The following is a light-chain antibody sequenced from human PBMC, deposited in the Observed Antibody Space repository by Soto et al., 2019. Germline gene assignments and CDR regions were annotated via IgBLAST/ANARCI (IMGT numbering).Light chain of an antibody. CDR1: QSITNY. Sequence: DIPLTQSPSSLSASVGYRVTITCRASQSITNYLNWYQQKPGKAPELLISAASTLQRGVPSRFGGSGSGTEFAFTISSLQPEDFATYYCQQTYITPRTFGQGTKVEVK. V-gene: IGKV1-39*01. CDR3: QQTYITPRT. CDR2: AAS. J-gene: IGKJ1*01.